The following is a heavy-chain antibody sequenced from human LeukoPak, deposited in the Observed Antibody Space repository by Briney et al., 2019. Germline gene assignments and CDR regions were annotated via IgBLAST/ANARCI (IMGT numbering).Heavy chain of an antibody. Sequence: GSLRLSCAASGFTFSSYWMHWVRQAPGKGLVWVSRINSDGSSTSYADSVKGRFTISRDNAKNTLYLQMNGLRAEDTAVYYCARGAAAGTMWGGFDYWGQGTLVTVSS. CDR1: GFTFSSYW. D-gene: IGHD6-13*01. V-gene: IGHV3-74*01. J-gene: IGHJ4*02. CDR2: INSDGSST. CDR3: ARGAAAGTMWGGFDY.